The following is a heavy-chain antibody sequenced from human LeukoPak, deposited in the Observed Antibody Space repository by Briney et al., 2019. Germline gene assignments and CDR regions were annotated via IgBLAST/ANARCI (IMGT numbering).Heavy chain of an antibody. Sequence: GGSLRLSCAASGFTFSSYAMHWVRQAPGKGLEWVAVISYDGSNKYYADSVKGRFTISRGNSKNTLYLQMNSLRAEDTAVYYCARPNWNYAFDIWGQGTMVTVSS. V-gene: IGHV3-30-3*01. J-gene: IGHJ3*02. D-gene: IGHD1-1*01. CDR3: ARPNWNYAFDI. CDR1: GFTFSSYA. CDR2: ISYDGSNK.